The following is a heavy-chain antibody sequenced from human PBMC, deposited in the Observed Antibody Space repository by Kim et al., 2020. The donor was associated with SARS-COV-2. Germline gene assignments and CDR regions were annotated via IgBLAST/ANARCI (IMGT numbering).Heavy chain of an antibody. Sequence: GGSLRLSCAASGFTFSSYAMSWVRQAPGKGLEWVSAISGSGGSTYYADSVKGRFTISRDNSKNTLYLQMNSLRAEDTAVYYCAKVAQRRAAGTHGFDYWGQGTLVTVSS. CDR1: GFTFSSYA. D-gene: IGHD6-13*01. CDR2: ISGSGGST. J-gene: IGHJ4*02. CDR3: AKVAQRRAAGTHGFDY. V-gene: IGHV3-23*01.